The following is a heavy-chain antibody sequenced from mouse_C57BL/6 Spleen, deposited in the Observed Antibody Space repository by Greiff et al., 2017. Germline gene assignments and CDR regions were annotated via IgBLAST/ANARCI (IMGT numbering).Heavy chain of an antibody. Sequence: EVKLMESGGDLVKPGGSLKLSCAASGFTFSSYGMSWVRQTPDKRLEWVATISSGGSYTYYPDSVKGRFTISRDNAKNTLYLQMSSLKSEDTAMYYCARHGDGYSDYWGQGTTLTVSS. CDR2: ISSGGSYT. CDR1: GFTFSSYG. CDR3: ARHGDGYSDY. J-gene: IGHJ2*01. D-gene: IGHD2-3*01. V-gene: IGHV5-6*01.